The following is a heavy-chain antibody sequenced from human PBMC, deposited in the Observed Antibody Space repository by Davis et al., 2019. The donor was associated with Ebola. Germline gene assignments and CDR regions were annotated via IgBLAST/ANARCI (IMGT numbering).Heavy chain of an antibody. CDR2: ISGSVGSGGST. CDR3: AKATMACSGGSCYVYYSGMDV. D-gene: IGHD2-15*01. V-gene: IGHV3-23*01. CDR1: GFTFSSYA. Sequence: GESLKISCAASGFTFSSYAMSWVRQAPGKGLEWVSAISGSVGSGGSTYYADSVKGRFTISRDNSKNTLYLQMNNLRAEDTAVYYCAKATMACSGGSCYVYYSGMDVWGKGTTVTVSS. J-gene: IGHJ6*04.